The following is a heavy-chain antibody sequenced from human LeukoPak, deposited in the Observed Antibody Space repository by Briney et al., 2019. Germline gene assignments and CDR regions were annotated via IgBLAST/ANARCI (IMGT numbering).Heavy chain of an antibody. V-gene: IGHV1-2*02. CDR3: ARDFVAYFDY. CDR1: GYTFTGYY. Sequence: ASVKVSCKASGYTFTGYYIHWVRQAPGQGLEWMGWINPNSGDTNYAQKFQGEVTMTRDTSISTAYMELSRLRSDDTAVYYCARDFVAYFDYWGQGTLVTVSS. CDR2: INPNSGDT. D-gene: IGHD3-3*01. J-gene: IGHJ4*02.